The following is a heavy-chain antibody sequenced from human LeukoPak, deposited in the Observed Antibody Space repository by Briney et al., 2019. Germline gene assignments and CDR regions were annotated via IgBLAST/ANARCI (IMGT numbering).Heavy chain of an antibody. Sequence: PGRSLRLSCAASGFTFDDYAMHWVRQAPGKGLEWVSGISWNSGSIGYADSVKGRFTISRDNAKNSLYLQMNSLRAEDTAIYYCTNPPTVTQTRFDPWGQGTLVTVSS. D-gene: IGHD4-17*01. J-gene: IGHJ5*02. V-gene: IGHV3-9*01. CDR3: TNPPTVTQTRFDP. CDR2: ISWNSGSI. CDR1: GFTFDDYA.